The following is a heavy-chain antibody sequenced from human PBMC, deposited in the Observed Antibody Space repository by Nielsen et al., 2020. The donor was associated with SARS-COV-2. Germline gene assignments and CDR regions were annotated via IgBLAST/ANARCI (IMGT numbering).Heavy chain of an antibody. CDR1: GFTFSSYG. Sequence: GGSLRLSCAASGFTFSSYGMHWVRQAPGKGLEWVAVISYDGSNKYYADPVKGRFTISRDNSKNTLYLQMNSLRAEDTAVYYCARDTHYYDSSGYYAPPYYYYGMDVWGQGTTVTVSS. D-gene: IGHD3-22*01. J-gene: IGHJ6*02. CDR2: ISYDGSNK. CDR3: ARDTHYYDSSGYYAPPYYYYGMDV. V-gene: IGHV3-30*03.